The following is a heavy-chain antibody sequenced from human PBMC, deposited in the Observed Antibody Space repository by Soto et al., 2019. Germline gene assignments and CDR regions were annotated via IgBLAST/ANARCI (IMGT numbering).Heavy chain of an antibody. J-gene: IGHJ4*02. CDR3: ARVGGSSWYLTDY. Sequence: PVGSLRLSCAASGFTFSSYSMNWVRQAPGKGLEWVSSISSSSSYIYYADSVKGRFTISRDNAKNSLYLQMNSLRAEDTAVYYCARVGGSSWYLTDYWGQGTLVTVSS. CDR1: GFTFSSYS. CDR2: ISSSSSYI. V-gene: IGHV3-21*01. D-gene: IGHD6-13*01.